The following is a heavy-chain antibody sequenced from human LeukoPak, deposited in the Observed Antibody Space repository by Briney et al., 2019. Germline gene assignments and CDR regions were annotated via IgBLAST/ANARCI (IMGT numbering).Heavy chain of an antibody. Sequence: GGSLRLSXAASGFTFSSYAMSWVRQAPGKGLEWDSAISGSGGSTYYADSVKGRFTISRDSSKNTLYLQMNSLRAEDTAVYYCATAGITMVRGVLPFDYWGQGTLVTVSS. CDR3: ATAGITMVRGVLPFDY. CDR1: GFTFSSYA. J-gene: IGHJ4*02. CDR2: ISGSGGST. D-gene: IGHD3-10*01. V-gene: IGHV3-23*01.